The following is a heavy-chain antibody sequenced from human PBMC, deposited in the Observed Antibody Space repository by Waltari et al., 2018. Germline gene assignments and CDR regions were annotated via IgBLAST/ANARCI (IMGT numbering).Heavy chain of an antibody. D-gene: IGHD5-12*01. J-gene: IGHJ4*02. CDR2: IIPIFGTA. V-gene: IGHV1-69*01. CDR3: ATFFPSGYDYEGLRDY. Sequence: QAPGQGLEWMGGIIPIFGTANYAQKFQGRVTITADESTSTAYMELSSLRSEDTAVYYCATFFPSGYDYEGLRDYWGQGTLVTVSS.